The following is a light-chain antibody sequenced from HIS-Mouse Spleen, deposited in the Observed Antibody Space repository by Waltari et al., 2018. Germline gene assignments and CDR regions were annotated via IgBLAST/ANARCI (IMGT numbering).Light chain of an antibody. V-gene: IGKV4-1*01. CDR1: QSVLYSSNNKTY. Sequence: DIVMTQSPDSRAVSLGERATINCKSSQSVLYSSNNKTYLAWYQQKPGQPPKLLIYWASTRASGVPDRFSGSGSGTDFTLTISSLQAEDVAVYYCQQYSSTPWTFGQGTKVEIK. CDR3: QQYSSTPWT. CDR2: WAS. J-gene: IGKJ1*01.